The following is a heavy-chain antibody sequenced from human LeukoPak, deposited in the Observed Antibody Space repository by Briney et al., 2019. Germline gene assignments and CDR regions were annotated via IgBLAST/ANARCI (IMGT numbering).Heavy chain of an antibody. CDR2: IYYSGST. CDR1: GGSISSSSYY. CDR3: ARGGGYDLGQDWFDP. D-gene: IGHD3-16*01. V-gene: IGHV4-39*07. J-gene: IGHJ5*02. Sequence: SETLSLTCTVSGGSISSSSYYWGWIRQPPGKGLEWIGSIYYSGSTYYNPSLKSRVTISVDTSKNQFSLKLSSVTAADTAVYYCARGGGYDLGQDWFDPWGQGTLVTVSS.